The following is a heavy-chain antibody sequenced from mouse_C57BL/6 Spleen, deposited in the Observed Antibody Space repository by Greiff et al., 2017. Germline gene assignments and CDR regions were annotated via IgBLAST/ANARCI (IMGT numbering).Heavy chain of an antibody. CDR1: GFTFSSYA. CDR3: ARIYYYGSSYPYAMDY. CDR2: ISDGGSYT. D-gene: IGHD1-1*01. V-gene: IGHV5-4*01. Sequence: EVQVVESGGGLVKPGGSLKLSCAASGFTFSSYAMSWVRQTPEKRLEWVATISDGGSYTYYPDNVKGRFTISRDNAKNNLYLQMSHLKSEDTAMYYCARIYYYGSSYPYAMDYWGQGTSVTVSS. J-gene: IGHJ4*01.